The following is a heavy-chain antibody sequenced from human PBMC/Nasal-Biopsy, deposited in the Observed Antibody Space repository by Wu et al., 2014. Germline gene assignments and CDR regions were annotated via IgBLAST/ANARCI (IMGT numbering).Heavy chain of an antibody. CDR2: ISYDGSNK. V-gene: IGHV3-30-3*01. D-gene: IGHD6-13*01. CDR3: ARDAVYARRSYDSSSWYPDY. J-gene: IGHJ4*02. CDR1: GFTFSSYA. Sequence: LRLSCAASGFTFSSYAMHWVRQAPGKGLEWVAVISYDGSNKYYADSVKGRFTISRDNSKNTLYLQMNSLRAEDTAVYYCARDAVYARRSYDSSSWYPDYWGPGNPGHRLL.